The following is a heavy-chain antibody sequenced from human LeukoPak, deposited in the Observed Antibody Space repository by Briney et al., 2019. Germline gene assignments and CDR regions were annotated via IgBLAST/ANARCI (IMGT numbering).Heavy chain of an antibody. CDR1: GYTFTGYY. D-gene: IGHD3-22*01. CDR2: IIPIFGTA. Sequence: ASVKVSCKASGYTFTGYYMHWVRQAPGQGLEWMGGIIPIFGTANYAQKFQGRVTITADESTSTAYMELSSLRSEDTAVYYCARDTYYDSSGYYYHYYWGQGTLVTVSS. CDR3: ARDTYYDSSGYYYHYY. J-gene: IGHJ4*02. V-gene: IGHV1-69*13.